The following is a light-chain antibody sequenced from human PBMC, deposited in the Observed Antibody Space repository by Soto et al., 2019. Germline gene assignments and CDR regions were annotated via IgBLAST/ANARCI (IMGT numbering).Light chain of an antibody. CDR1: SGHSSYI. CDR2: LEGSGSY. Sequence: QLVLTQSSSASASLGSSVKLTCTLSSGHSSYIIAWHHQQPGKAPRYLMKLEGSGSYNKGSGVPDRFSGSSSGADRYLTISNLPFEDEANYCCETWDSNTRVFGGGTKLTVL. V-gene: IGLV4-60*02. J-gene: IGLJ2*01. CDR3: ETWDSNTRV.